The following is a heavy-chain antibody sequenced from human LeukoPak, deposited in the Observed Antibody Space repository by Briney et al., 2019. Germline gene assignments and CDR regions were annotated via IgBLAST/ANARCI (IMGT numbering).Heavy chain of an antibody. V-gene: IGHV3-20*04. CDR1: GFTFDDYG. CDR2: INWNGDST. CDR3: ARAGTCFGADCYPYIDY. Sequence: GGSLRLSCAASGFTFDDYGMSWVRQAPGKGLDWVSGINWNGDSTGFADSVKGRVTISRDNAKNSLYLQMNSLRAEDTALYYCARAGTCFGADCYPYIDYWGQGTLVTVSS. D-gene: IGHD2-21*02. J-gene: IGHJ4*02.